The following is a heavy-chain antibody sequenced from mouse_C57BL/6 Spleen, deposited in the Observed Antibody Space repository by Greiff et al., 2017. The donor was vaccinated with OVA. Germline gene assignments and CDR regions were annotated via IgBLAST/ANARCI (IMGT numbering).Heavy chain of an antibody. CDR2: IYPGDGDT. D-gene: IGHD2-12*01. V-gene: IGHV1-80*01. J-gene: IGHJ1*03. CDR3: ARGGILDTTGYFDV. Sequence: VQLQESGAELVKPGASVKISCKASGYAFSSYWMNWVKQRPGKGLEWIGQIYPGDGDTNYNGKFKGKATLTADKSSSTAYMQLSSLTSEDSAVYFCARGGILDTTGYFDVWGTGTTVTVSS. CDR1: GYAFSSYW.